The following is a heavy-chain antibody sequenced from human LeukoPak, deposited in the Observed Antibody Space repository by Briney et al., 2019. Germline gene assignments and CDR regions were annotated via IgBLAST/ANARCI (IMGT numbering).Heavy chain of an antibody. D-gene: IGHD2-21*01. Sequence: ASVKVSCKASGYTITSYYMHWVRQAPGQGLEWMGWINPNSGGTNFAQKFQGRVSMTRDTSISTAYMELSRLRSDDTAVYYCAREYSEYYYYYYGMDVWGQGTTVTVSS. CDR2: INPNSGGT. CDR1: GYTITSYY. CDR3: AREYSEYYYYYYGMDV. J-gene: IGHJ6*02. V-gene: IGHV1-2*02.